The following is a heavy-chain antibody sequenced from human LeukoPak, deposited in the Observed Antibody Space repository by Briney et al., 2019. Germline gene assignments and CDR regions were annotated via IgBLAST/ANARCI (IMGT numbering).Heavy chain of an antibody. J-gene: IGHJ4*02. Sequence: HSGGSLRLSCAASGLTFDDYAMHWVRQAPGKGLECVSVISGDGDTTYCADSVKGRFTISRDNSKNSLYLQMNSLRTEDTAFYYCAKARYYDILPTADYWGQGTLVTVSS. CDR2: ISGDGDTT. CDR3: AKARYYDILPTADY. V-gene: IGHV3-43*02. CDR1: GLTFDDYA. D-gene: IGHD3-9*01.